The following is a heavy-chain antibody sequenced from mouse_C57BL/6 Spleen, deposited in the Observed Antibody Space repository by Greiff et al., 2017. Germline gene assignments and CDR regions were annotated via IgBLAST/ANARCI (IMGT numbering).Heavy chain of an antibody. CDR1: GFTFSSYA. Sequence: EVMLVESGGGLVKPGGSLKLSCAASGFTFSSYAMSWVRQTPEKRLEWVATISEGGSYTYYPDNVKGRFTISRDNAKNNLYLQMSHLKSEDTAMYYCARDDYDWYFDVWGTGTTVTVSS. CDR2: ISEGGSYT. CDR3: ARDDYDWYFDV. D-gene: IGHD2-4*01. V-gene: IGHV5-4*01. J-gene: IGHJ1*03.